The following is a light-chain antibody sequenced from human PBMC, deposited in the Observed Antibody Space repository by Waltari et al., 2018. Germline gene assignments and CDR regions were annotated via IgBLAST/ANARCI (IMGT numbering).Light chain of an antibody. Sequence: QSALTQPAPVSGSPGPSITIPCTGTSSHVGGYHSLPWYQQHPGKAPKLMIYEVRKRPSGVSNRFSGSKSGNTASLTISGLQAEDEADYYCSSYTSSSTLYVFGTGTKVTVL. CDR1: SSHVGGYHS. CDR3: SSYTSSSTLYV. V-gene: IGLV2-14*01. CDR2: EVR. J-gene: IGLJ1*01.